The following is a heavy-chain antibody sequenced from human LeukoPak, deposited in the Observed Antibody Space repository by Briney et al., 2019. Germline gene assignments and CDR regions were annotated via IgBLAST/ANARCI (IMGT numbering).Heavy chain of an antibody. CDR1: EFTFTTYG. V-gene: IGHV3-33*01. CDR2: IYYDGSNI. J-gene: IGHJ4*02. CDR3: ARVPLYDRSGYYFDY. D-gene: IGHD3-22*01. Sequence: GGSLRLSCAASEFTFTTYGMHWVRQAPGKGLEWVAFIYYDGSNIYYADYVKGRFTISRDNAKNSLFLQMNSLRDEDTAVYYCARVPLYDRSGYYFDYWGLGTLVTVSS.